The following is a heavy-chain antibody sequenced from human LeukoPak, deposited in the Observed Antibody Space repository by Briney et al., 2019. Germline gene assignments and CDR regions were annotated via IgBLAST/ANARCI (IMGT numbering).Heavy chain of an antibody. CDR1: GGSFSGYY. V-gene: IGHV4-34*01. J-gene: IGHJ3*02. D-gene: IGHD1-14*01. CDR3: ARGEPSDGDAFDI. CDR2: INHSGST. Sequence: PSETLSLTCGVYGGSFSGYYWSWIRQPPGKGLEWIGEINHSGSTNYNPSLKSRVTISVDTSKNQFSLKLSSVTAADTAVYYCARGEPSDGDAFDIWGQGTMVTVSS.